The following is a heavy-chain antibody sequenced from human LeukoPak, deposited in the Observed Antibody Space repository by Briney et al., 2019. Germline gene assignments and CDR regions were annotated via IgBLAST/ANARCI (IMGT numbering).Heavy chain of an antibody. D-gene: IGHD3-22*01. Sequence: SETLSLTCTVSGGSISSYYWSWIRQPPGKGLEWIGYIYYSGSTNYNPSLKSRVTISVDTSKNQFSLKLSSVTAADTAVYYCARARPYYDSSGYYEYYFDYWGQGTLVTVSS. V-gene: IGHV4-59*01. J-gene: IGHJ4*02. CDR3: ARARPYYDSSGYYEYYFDY. CDR1: GGSISSYY. CDR2: IYYSGST.